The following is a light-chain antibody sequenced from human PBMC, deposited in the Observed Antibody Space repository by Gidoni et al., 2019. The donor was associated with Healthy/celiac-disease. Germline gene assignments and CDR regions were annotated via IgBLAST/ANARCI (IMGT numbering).Light chain of an antibody. CDR1: SRDVGGYNY. CDR3: SSYTSSSTYV. Sequence: SSLTQPSSVSGSPGLSITISCTGTSRDVGGYNYVSWYQQHPGKAPKLMIYEVSNRPSGVSNRFSGSKSGNTASLTISGHQAEDEADYYCSSYTSSSTYVFGTGTKVTVL. V-gene: IGLV2-14*01. J-gene: IGLJ1*01. CDR2: EVS.